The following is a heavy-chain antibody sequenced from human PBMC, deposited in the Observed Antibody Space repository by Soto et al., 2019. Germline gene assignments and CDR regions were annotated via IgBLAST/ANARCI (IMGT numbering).Heavy chain of an antibody. CDR1: SGSFSGYF. CDR2: INHSGST. V-gene: IGHV4-34*01. D-gene: IGHD3-3*01. CDR3: ARGRVTILGVAMDV. Sequence: PSETLSLTCGVDSGSFSGYFWSWIRQPPGKGLEWIGEINHSGSTNYNPSLKSRVTISLDTSKNHFSLKLNSVTAADTAVYYCARGRVTILGVAMDVWGQGTTVTVSS. J-gene: IGHJ6*02.